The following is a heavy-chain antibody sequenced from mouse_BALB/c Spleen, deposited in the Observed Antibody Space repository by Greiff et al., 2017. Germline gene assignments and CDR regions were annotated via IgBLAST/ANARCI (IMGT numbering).Heavy chain of an antibody. V-gene: IGHV1S126*01. CDR3: ARTGTVAMDY. CDR1: GYSFTSYW. CDR2: IDPSDSET. Sequence: QVQLKESGPQLVRPGASVKISCKASGYSFTSYWMHWVKQRPGQGLEWIGMIDPSDSETRLNQKFKDKATLTVDKSSSTAYMQLSSPTSEDSAVYYCARTGTVAMDYWGQGTSVTVSS. J-gene: IGHJ4*01. D-gene: IGHD4-1*01.